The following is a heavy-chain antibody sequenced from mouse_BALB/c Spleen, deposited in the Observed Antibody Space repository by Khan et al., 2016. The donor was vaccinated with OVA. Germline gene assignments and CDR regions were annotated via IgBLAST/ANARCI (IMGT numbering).Heavy chain of an antibody. CDR1: GFTFSTYG. CDR2: INSVGYYT. CDR3: ASHLTGSFAY. J-gene: IGHJ3*01. Sequence: EVELVESGGDLMKPGGSLKLSCAASGFTFSTYGMSWVRQTPDKRLEWVATINSVGYYTYYPDSVTGRFTISRNNAKNTLYLQMSSLKSEDTAMYYCASHLTGSFAYWGQGTLVTVSA. V-gene: IGHV5-6*01. D-gene: IGHD4-1*01.